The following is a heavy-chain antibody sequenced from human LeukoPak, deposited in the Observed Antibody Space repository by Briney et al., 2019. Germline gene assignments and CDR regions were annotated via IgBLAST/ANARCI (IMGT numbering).Heavy chain of an antibody. CDR1: GYTFTDYC. V-gene: IGHV1-69-2*01. J-gene: IGHJ4*02. CDR2: VDPEDGET. D-gene: IGHD4-23*01. Sequence: ASVKISCKVSGYTFTDYCMHWVQQAPGKGLEWMGLVDPEDGETIYAEKFQGRVTITADTSTDTAYMELSSLRSEDTAVYYCATAVATTEIDYWGQGTLVTVSS. CDR3: ATAVATTEIDY.